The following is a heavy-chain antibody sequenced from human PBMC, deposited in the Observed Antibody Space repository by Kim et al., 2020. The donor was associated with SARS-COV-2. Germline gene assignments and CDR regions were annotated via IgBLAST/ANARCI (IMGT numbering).Heavy chain of an antibody. D-gene: IGHD2-8*01. Sequence: GGSLRLSCAASGFTFSDYYMSWIRQAPGKGLEWVSYISSSGSTIYYADSVKGRFTISRDNAKNSLYLQMNSLRAEDTAVYYCARVGVSWDIVLMVYAILGGHFDYWGQGTLVTVSS. CDR1: GFTFSDYY. V-gene: IGHV3-11*01. J-gene: IGHJ4*02. CDR3: ARVGVSWDIVLMVYAILGGHFDY. CDR2: ISSSGSTI.